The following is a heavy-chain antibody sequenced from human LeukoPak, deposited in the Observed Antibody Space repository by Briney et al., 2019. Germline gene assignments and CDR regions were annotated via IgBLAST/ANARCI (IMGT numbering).Heavy chain of an antibody. CDR1: GGSISSSSYY. J-gene: IGHJ4*02. V-gene: IGHV4-61*05. CDR3: AGARTTSRSLVTFDH. Sequence: PSETLSLTCTVSGGSISSSSYYWGWIRQPPGKGLEWIGYIYYSGSTNYNPSLKSRVTISVDTSKNQHSLKLRSLTSAETAVYYRAGARTTSRSLVTFDHWGQGILVTVSS. CDR2: IYYSGST. D-gene: IGHD1-1*01.